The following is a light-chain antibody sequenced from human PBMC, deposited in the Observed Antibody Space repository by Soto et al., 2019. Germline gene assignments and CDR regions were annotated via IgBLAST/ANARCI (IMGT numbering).Light chain of an antibody. J-gene: IGKJ4*01. CDR3: QQSYSTPPLT. V-gene: IGKV1-39*01. Sequence: DIQMTQSPSSLSASVGDRVTITCRASQSISSYLNWYQQKPGKAPKLLIYAASSFQIGVPSRFSGSGSGTDFTLTISSLQPDDFATYYCQQSYSTPPLTFGGGTKVEIK. CDR2: AAS. CDR1: QSISSY.